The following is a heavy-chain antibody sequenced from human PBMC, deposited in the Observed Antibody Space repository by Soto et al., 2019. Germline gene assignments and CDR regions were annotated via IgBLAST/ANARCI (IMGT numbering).Heavy chain of an antibody. CDR2: MSHSGGT. D-gene: IGHD2-21*02. CDR3: ARVERGTAKTVVDAFDI. J-gene: IGHJ3*02. CDR1: GGFVSSGSYY. Sequence: QVQLQQWGAGLLKPSETLSLTCAVYGGFVSSGSYYWSWIRQPPGKGLEWIGEMSHSGGTHFNPSLKSRVTISGDTSKNQFSLKMGSVTAADPDLYYCARVERGTAKTVVDAFDIRGPGTMVTVSS. V-gene: IGHV4-34*01.